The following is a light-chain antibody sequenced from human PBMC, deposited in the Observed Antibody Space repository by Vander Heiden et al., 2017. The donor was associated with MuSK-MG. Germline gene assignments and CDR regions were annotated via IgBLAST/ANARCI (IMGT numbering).Light chain of an antibody. CDR3: QQSYSSPLFP. V-gene: IGKV1-39*01. CDR2: GAS. J-gene: IGKJ3*01. CDR1: QSISSY. Sequence: DIQMTQSPSSLSASVGDRVTITCRASQSISSYLNWYQQKPGKAPKLLIYGASSLQSGVPSRFRGSGSGTDFTLTISRLQPEDFATYFCQQSYSSPLFPFGPGTKVDIK.